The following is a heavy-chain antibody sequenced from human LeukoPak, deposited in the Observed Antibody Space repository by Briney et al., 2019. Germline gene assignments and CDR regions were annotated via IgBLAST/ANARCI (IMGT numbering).Heavy chain of an antibody. CDR1: GFTFRNYG. CDR2: IRYDGSIK. Sequence: GESLRLSCAAYGFTFRNYGMHWVRLAPGKGLEWVAFIRYDGSIKYYVDSVKGRFTVSRDNSKNTLYLQMNSLRAEDTAVYYCAKDVNVGGDYFDYWGQGTLVTVSS. J-gene: IGHJ4*02. D-gene: IGHD3-10*01. V-gene: IGHV3-30*02. CDR3: AKDVNVGGDYFDY.